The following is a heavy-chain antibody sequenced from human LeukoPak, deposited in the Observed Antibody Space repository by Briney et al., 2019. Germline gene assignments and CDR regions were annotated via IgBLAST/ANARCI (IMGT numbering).Heavy chain of an antibody. CDR3: AGKGYSSSWFN. V-gene: IGHV3-11*01. Sequence: GGSLRLSCAASGFTFSDYYMSWIRQAPGKGLEWVSYISSSGSTIYYADSVKGRFTISRGNAKNSLYLQMNSLRAEDTAVYYCAGKGYSSSWFNWGQGTLVTVSS. CDR1: GFTFSDYY. D-gene: IGHD6-13*01. CDR2: ISSSGSTI. J-gene: IGHJ4*02.